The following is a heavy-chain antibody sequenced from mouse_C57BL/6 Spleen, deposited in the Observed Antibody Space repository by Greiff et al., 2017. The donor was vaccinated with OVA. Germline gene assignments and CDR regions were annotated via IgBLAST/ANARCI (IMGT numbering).Heavy chain of an antibody. J-gene: IGHJ3*01. CDR1: GFTFSSYA. V-gene: IGHV5-4*01. D-gene: IGHD2-3*01. CDR2: ISDGGSYT. Sequence: EVQRVESGGGLVKPGGSLKLSCAASGFTFSSYAMSWVRQTPEKRLEWVATISDGGSYTYYPDNVKGRFTISRDNAKNNLYLQMNHLKSEDTAMYYCAREGDDGYYVAYWGQGTLVTVSA. CDR3: AREGDDGYYVAY.